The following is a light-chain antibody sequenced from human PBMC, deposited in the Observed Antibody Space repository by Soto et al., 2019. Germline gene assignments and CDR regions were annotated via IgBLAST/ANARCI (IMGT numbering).Light chain of an antibody. CDR3: SSYTSSNIV. J-gene: IGLJ2*01. Sequence: QSVLTQPASVSGSPGQSITISCTGTSSDVGDDNHVSWYQQHPGKAPKLMIYEVSNRPSGVSNRFSGSKSGNTASLTISGLQAEDEADYYCSSYTSSNIVFGGGTKLTVL. CDR2: EVS. V-gene: IGLV2-14*01. CDR1: SSDVGDDNH.